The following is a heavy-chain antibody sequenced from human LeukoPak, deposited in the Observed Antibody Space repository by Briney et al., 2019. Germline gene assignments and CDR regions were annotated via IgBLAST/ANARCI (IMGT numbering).Heavy chain of an antibody. Sequence: GGPLRLSCAASGFTFSSYSMNWVRQAPGKGLEWVSSISSSSSYIYYADSVKGRFTISRDNAKNSLYLQMNSLRAEDTAVYYCARAAIGQWLVLWGQGTLVTVSS. V-gene: IGHV3-21*01. CDR1: GFTFSSYS. CDR3: ARAAIGQWLVL. J-gene: IGHJ4*02. D-gene: IGHD6-19*01. CDR2: ISSSSSYI.